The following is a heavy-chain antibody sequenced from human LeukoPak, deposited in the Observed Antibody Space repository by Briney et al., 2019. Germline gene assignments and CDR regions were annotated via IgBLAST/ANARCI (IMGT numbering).Heavy chain of an antibody. V-gene: IGHV1-69*04. D-gene: IGHD3-22*01. J-gene: IGHJ5*02. CDR2: IIPILGIA. CDR1: GGTFSSYA. Sequence: ASVKVSCKASGGTFSSYAISWVRQAPGQGLEWMGRIIPILGIANYAQKFQGRVTITTDESTSTAYMELSSLRSEDTAVYYCARLNSGGYYQNWFDPWGQGTLVTVSS. CDR3: ARLNSGGYYQNWFDP.